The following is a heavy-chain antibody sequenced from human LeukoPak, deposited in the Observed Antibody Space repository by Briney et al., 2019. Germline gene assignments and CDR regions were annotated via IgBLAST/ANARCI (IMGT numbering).Heavy chain of an antibody. CDR1: GYSISSGYY. Sequence: SETLSLTCTVSGYSISSGYYWGWIRQPPGKGLEWIGSIYHSGSTNYNPSLKSRVTISVDKSKNQFSLKLSSVTAADTAVYYCARMTVENWFDPWGQGTLVTVSS. D-gene: IGHD2-21*02. CDR3: ARMTVENWFDP. J-gene: IGHJ5*02. V-gene: IGHV4-38-2*02. CDR2: IYHSGST.